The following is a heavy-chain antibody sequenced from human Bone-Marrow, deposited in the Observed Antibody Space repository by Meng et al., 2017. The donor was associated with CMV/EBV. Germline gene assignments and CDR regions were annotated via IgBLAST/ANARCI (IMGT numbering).Heavy chain of an antibody. Sequence: ASVKVSCKTSGYTFTSYEIIWARQATGQGLEWMGRINPNSGDTGYAQKFQGRVTLTRKTSINTAYMELNNLRSEDTAVYYCARGRIFGSYWGQGTLVTVAS. CDR3: ARGRIFGSY. CDR1: GYTFTSYE. J-gene: IGHJ4*02. CDR2: INPNSGDT. V-gene: IGHV1-8*01. D-gene: IGHD3-3*01.